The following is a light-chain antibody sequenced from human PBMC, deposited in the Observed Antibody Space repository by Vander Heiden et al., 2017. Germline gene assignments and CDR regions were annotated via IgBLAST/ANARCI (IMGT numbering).Light chain of an antibody. CDR3: ASDADNNNWV. Sequence: HSPLTQPLSASVSPGQSVTLASTATCSDVDGYNYVSWYQQHAGKPRKLMIYEVNMRPSGVPDRFSGSKSGNTASLTVSVLQAEDEDDYYCASDADNNNWVFGGGTKLTVL. J-gene: IGLJ3*02. V-gene: IGLV2-8*01. CDR1: CSDVDGYNY. CDR2: EVN.